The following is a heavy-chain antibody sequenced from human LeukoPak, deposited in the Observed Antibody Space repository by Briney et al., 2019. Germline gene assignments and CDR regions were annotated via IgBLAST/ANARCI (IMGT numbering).Heavy chain of an antibody. Sequence: GGSLRLSCAASGFTFSSYAMSWVRQAPGKGLEWVSAISGSGGSTYYADSVKGRFTISRDNSKNTLYLQMNSLGAEDTAVYYCAKDRIPSGGSSKYFQHWGQGTLVTVSS. CDR2: ISGSGGST. CDR3: AKDRIPSGGSSKYFQH. CDR1: GFTFSSYA. J-gene: IGHJ1*01. D-gene: IGHD2-15*01. V-gene: IGHV3-23*01.